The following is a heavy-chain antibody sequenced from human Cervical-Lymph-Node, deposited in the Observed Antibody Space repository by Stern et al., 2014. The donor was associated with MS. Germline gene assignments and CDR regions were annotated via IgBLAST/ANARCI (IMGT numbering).Heavy chain of an antibody. J-gene: IGHJ4*02. Sequence: VQLVQSGGGVVKPGESLRLSCVASGFTFSNAWMTWVRQAPGKGLEWIGRIKRKTDGGTTDYAAPVQGRFTISRDDSRDTLFLQMNSLKTEDTAVYFCTTVKTTETRNFDYWGQGTLVTVSS. CDR2: IKRKTDGGTT. CDR1: GFTFSNAW. D-gene: IGHD4-17*01. V-gene: IGHV3-15*01. CDR3: TTVKTTETRNFDY.